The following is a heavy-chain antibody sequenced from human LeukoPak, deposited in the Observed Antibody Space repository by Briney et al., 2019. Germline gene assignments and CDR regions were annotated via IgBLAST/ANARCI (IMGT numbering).Heavy chain of an antibody. CDR1: GFTFSSYA. V-gene: IGHV3-23*01. D-gene: IGHD3-10*01. CDR3: AKDSKAVVRGS. CDR2: ISGSGGST. Sequence: GGSLRLSCAASGFTFSSYAMSWVRQAPGKGLEWVSAISGSGGSTYYADSVKGRFTISRDNSKNMLYLQMNSLRAEDTAVYYCAKDSKAVVRGSWGQGTLVTVSS. J-gene: IGHJ5*02.